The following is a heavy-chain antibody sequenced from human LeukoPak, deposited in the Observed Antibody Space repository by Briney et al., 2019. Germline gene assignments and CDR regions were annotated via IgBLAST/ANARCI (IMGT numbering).Heavy chain of an antibody. CDR2: ISGSGSGS. CDR1: GFTFSTYA. Sequence: GGSLRLSCATSGFTFSTYAMSWVRQAPGKGLEWVSLISGSGSGSHYADSVKGQFTISRDNSKNILYLHMNSLRADDTAVYCCARSGTEDGYNIYFDHWGQGTLVTVSS. V-gene: IGHV3-23*01. J-gene: IGHJ4*02. D-gene: IGHD5-24*01. CDR3: ARSGTEDGYNIYFDH.